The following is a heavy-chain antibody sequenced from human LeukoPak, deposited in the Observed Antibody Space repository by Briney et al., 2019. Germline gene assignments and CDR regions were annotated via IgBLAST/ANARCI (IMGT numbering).Heavy chain of an antibody. CDR3: ARDRAPGGFYGDFPFDY. V-gene: IGHV1-18*01. D-gene: IGHD4-17*01. CDR2: ISAYNGNT. Sequence: ASVKVSCKASGYTFTSYGISWVRQAPGQGLEWMGWISAYNGNTNYAQKLQGRVTMTTDTSTSTAYMELRSLRPDDTAVYYCARDRAPGGFYGDFPFDYWGQGTLVTVSS. J-gene: IGHJ4*02. CDR1: GYTFTSYG.